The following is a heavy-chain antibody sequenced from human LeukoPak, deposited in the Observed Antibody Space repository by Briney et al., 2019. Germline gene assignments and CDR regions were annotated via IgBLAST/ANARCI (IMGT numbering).Heavy chain of an antibody. V-gene: IGHV4-39*07. J-gene: IGHJ4*02. Sequence: SETLSLTCTVSGGSISSSSYYWGWIRQPPGKGLEWIGSIYYSGSTYYNPSLKSRVTISVDTSKNQFSLKLSSVIAADTAVYYCARTMLWFGESSIDYWGQGTLVTVSS. CDR3: ARTMLWFGESSIDY. CDR1: GGSISSSSYY. D-gene: IGHD3-10*01. CDR2: IYYSGST.